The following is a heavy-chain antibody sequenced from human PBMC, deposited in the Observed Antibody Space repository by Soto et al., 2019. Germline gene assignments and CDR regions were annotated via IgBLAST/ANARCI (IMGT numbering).Heavy chain of an antibody. D-gene: IGHD3-10*01. J-gene: IGHJ4*02. CDR1: GGSISSGGYS. Sequence: QLQLQESGSGLVKPSQTLSLTCAVSGGSISSGGYSWSWIRQPPGKGLEWIGYIYHSGSTYYNPSLKSRVTISVDRSKNQFSLKLSSVTAADTAVYYCASGAGGSRVDYWGQGTLVTVSS. CDR3: ASGAGGSRVDY. CDR2: IYHSGST. V-gene: IGHV4-30-2*01.